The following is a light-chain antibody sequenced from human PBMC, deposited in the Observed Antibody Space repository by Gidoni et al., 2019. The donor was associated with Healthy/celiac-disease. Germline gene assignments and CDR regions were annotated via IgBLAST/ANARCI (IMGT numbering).Light chain of an antibody. CDR2: DVS. CDR1: SSDVGGYNY. CDR3: SSYTSSSTLCV. J-gene: IGLJ3*02. V-gene: IGLV2-14*01. Sequence: QSALTQPASVSGSPGQSITISCTGTSSDVGGYNYVSWYQQPPGKAPKLMIYDVSNRPSGVSNRFSASKSGNTASLTISGLQTEDEADYYCSSYTSSSTLCVFGGGTKLTVL.